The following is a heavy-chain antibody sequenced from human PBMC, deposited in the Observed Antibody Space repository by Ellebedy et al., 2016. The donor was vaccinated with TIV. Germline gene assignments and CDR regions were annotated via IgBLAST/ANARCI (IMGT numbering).Heavy chain of an antibody. CDR3: ARDIAYDVDY. Sequence: AASVKVSCKASGYMFNNYGMTWVRQAPGQGLEWMGWINAQNGNTNYAQKLQGRVTVTTDTSTSTAYMELTSLGSDDTAVYYCARDIAYDVDYWGQGTLVTVSS. CDR2: INAQNGNT. D-gene: IGHD3-22*01. J-gene: IGHJ4*02. V-gene: IGHV1-18*01. CDR1: GYMFNNYG.